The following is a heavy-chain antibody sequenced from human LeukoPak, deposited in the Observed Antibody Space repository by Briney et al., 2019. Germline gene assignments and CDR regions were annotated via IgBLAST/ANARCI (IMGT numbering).Heavy chain of an antibody. CDR2: IYYSGST. CDR3: ARRLYNHDYDY. CDR1: GGSISSSSYY. V-gene: IGHV4-61*05. Sequence: PSETLSLTCTVSGGSISSSSYYWGWIRQPPGKGLEWIGYIYYSGSTNYNPSLKSRVTISVDTSKNQFSLKLSSVTAADTAVYYCARRLYNHDYDYWGQGTLVTVSS. D-gene: IGHD1-1*01. J-gene: IGHJ4*02.